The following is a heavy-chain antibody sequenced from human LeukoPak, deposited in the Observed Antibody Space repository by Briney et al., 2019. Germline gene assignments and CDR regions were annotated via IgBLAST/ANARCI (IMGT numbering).Heavy chain of an antibody. D-gene: IGHD5-18*01. V-gene: IGHV3-11*01. CDR1: RFTFSDYY. CDR3: ARRPPPYSYGADYGMDV. J-gene: IGHJ6*02. Sequence: GGSLRLSCAASRFTFSDYYMSWIRQAPGKGLEWVSYISSSGSTIYYADSVKGRFTISRDNAKNSLYLQMNSLRAEDTAVYYCARRPPPYSYGADYGMDVWGQGTTVTVSS. CDR2: ISSSGSTI.